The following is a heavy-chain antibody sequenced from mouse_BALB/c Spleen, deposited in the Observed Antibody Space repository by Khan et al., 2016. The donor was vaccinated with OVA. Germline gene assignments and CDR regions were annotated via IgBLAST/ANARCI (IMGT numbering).Heavy chain of an antibody. CDR1: GYAFTNYF. CDR2: INPGGGGS. CDR3: ARELGRRGFAY. Sequence: QVQLQQSGAELVRPGTSVKVSCKASGYAFTNYFIEWIKQRPGQGLEWIGVINPGGGGSNYNEKFKGKATLTADKSSNTAYMQLSSLTSDDSAVYFCARELGRRGFAYWGQGTLVTVSA. J-gene: IGHJ3*01. V-gene: IGHV1-54*01. D-gene: IGHD4-1*01.